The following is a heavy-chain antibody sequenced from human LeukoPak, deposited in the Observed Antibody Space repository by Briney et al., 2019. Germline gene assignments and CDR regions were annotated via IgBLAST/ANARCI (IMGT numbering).Heavy chain of an antibody. J-gene: IGHJ4*02. CDR2: ISWNSETI. Sequence: GGSLRLSCAVSGFTFDDYAMHWVRQVPGKGLEWVSGISWNSETIGYADSVKDRFTISRDNAKNSLYLQMNSLRAEDTAVYYCARDLLGTGDYWGQGTLVTVSS. V-gene: IGHV3-9*01. CDR3: ARDLLGTGDY. D-gene: IGHD1-14*01. CDR1: GFTFDDYA.